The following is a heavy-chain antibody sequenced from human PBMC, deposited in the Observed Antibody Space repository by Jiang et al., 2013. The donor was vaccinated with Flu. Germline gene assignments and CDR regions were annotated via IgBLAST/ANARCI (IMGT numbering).Heavy chain of an antibody. CDR3: ARMYFDDDSINPNWFDP. D-gene: IGHD3-22*01. CDR1: GYTFTRYT. J-gene: IGHJ5*02. V-gene: IGHV1-8*01. CDR2: MDSMNGNT. Sequence: EVKKPGASVKVSCKASGYTFTRYTINWVRQATGQGLEWMGWMDSMNGNTGYAQKFQGRVTMTRNTSENTAYMELSSLTSEDTAVYFCARMYFDDDSINPNWFDPWGQGTRVTVSS.